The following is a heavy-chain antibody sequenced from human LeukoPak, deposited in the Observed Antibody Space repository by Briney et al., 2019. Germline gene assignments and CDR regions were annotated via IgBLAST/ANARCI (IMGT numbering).Heavy chain of an antibody. V-gene: IGHV3-23*01. CDR2: ILGSGDGT. CDR3: ARDQGTFDP. J-gene: IGHJ5*02. CDR1: GFTFNNFA. Sequence: PGGSLRLSCAASGFTFNNFAMTWVRQAPGKGLEWVSSILGSGDGTSYVDSVKGRFTISRDNAKNSLYLQMNSLRAEDTAVYYCARDQGTFDPWGQGTLVTVSS.